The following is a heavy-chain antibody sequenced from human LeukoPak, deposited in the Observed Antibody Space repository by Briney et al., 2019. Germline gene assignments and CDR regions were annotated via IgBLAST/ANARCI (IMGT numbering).Heavy chain of an antibody. D-gene: IGHD3-22*01. CDR2: INHSGVT. Sequence: SETLSLTCAVYGGSFNSYCWTWIRQSPGKGLEWIGEINHSGVTNYNPSLKSRITMSVDTSKNQFALQLNSVTAADSAVYYCARDSSVYYRLFDYWGQGTLVTVSS. J-gene: IGHJ4*02. CDR1: GGSFNSYC. V-gene: IGHV4-34*01. CDR3: ARDSSVYYRLFDY.